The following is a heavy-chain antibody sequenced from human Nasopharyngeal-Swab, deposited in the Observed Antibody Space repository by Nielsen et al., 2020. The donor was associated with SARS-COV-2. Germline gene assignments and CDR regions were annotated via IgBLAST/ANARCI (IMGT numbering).Heavy chain of an antibody. Sequence: SRGHALVWIGEINHSGSTNYNPSLKSRVTISVDTSKNQFSLKLSSVTAADTAVYYCARAIFGVVIIFNYYYMDVWGKGTTVTVSS. CDR3: ARAIFGVVIIFNYYYMDV. CDR2: INHSGST. J-gene: IGHJ6*03. D-gene: IGHD3-3*01. V-gene: IGHV4-34*01.